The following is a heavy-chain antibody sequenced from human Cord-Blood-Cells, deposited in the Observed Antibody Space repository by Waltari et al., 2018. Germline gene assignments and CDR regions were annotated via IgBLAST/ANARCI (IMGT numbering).Heavy chain of an antibody. Sequence: QVQLVQSGAEVKKPGAPVKVSCKASGYTFTGYYMHWVRQAPGTGLEWMGWINPNSGGTNYAQKFQGRVTMTRDTSISTAYMELSRLRSDDTAVYYCARGGSLGIINSLSWYFDLWGRGTLVTVSS. CDR2: INPNSGGT. D-gene: IGHD3-16*01. CDR1: GYTFTGYY. V-gene: IGHV1-2*02. CDR3: ARGGSLGIINSLSWYFDL. J-gene: IGHJ2*01.